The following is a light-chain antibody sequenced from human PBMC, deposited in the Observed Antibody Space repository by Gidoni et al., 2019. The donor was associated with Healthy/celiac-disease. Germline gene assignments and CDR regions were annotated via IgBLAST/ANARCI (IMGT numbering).Light chain of an antibody. CDR1: HDISHY. V-gene: IGKV1-33*01. CDR3: QQYDKPPFT. J-gene: IGKJ3*01. CDR2: DAA. Sequence: DIKMTQSPSSLSASVGDRVTNTCQQSHDISHYLNWYQQKPGKTPKLLIYDAANLETGVPSRFSGSGAATDFTFTISSLQPEYIATYYCQQYDKPPFTFGPGTKVEIK.